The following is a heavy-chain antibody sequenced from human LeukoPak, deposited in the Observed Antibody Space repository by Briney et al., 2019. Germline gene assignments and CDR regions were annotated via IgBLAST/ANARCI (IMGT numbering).Heavy chain of an antibody. CDR2: IKQDGSEK. Sequence: PGGSLRLSCAASGFTFSSYWMSWVRQAPGKGLEWVANIKQDGSEKYYVDSVKGRFTISRDNAKNSLYLQMNSLRAEDTAVYYCARAYYYDSSLGRAFDIWGQGTMVTVSS. J-gene: IGHJ3*02. V-gene: IGHV3-7*01. CDR1: GFTFSSYW. D-gene: IGHD3-22*01. CDR3: ARAYYYDSSLGRAFDI.